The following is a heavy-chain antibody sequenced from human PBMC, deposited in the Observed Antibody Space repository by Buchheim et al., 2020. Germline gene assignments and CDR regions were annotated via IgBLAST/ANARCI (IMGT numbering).Heavy chain of an antibody. Sequence: EVQLVESGGGLVRPGGSLRLSCAASGYTFNNHEMNWVRQAPGKGLEWISYITSSGNAIYYADSVKGRFTISRDNAKNSLYLQMDSLRADDTAVYYCSCVAYSQHWGQGTL. J-gene: IGHJ1*01. CDR3: SCVAYSQH. CDR2: ITSSGNAI. CDR1: GYTFNNHE. V-gene: IGHV3-48*03.